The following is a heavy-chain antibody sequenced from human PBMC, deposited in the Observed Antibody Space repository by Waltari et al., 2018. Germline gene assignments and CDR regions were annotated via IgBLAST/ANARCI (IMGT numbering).Heavy chain of an antibody. D-gene: IGHD4-17*01. Sequence: EVQLVESGGGLVKPGGSLRLSCAASGFTLSTYSMNWVRQAPGKGLEGVSSISSSSYINYADSVKGRFTNSRDNAKNSLYLQMSSLRAEDTAVYYCGGDVYGDYVGGGGGAFDIWGQGTMVTVSS. CDR3: GGDVYGDYVGGGGGAFDI. V-gene: IGHV3-21*01. CDR1: GFTLSTYS. CDR2: ISSSSYI. J-gene: IGHJ3*02.